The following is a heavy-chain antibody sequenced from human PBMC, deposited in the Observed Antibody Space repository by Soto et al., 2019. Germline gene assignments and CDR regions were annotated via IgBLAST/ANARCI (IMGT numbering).Heavy chain of an antibody. J-gene: IGHJ6*01. CDR3: AMADNNVTRTPQDG. CDR1: GYIFVNYG. CDR2: ISPYSGNT. D-gene: IGHD1-20*01. V-gene: IGHV1-18*01. Sequence: QVQLVQSGDEVRQPGSSVTVSCTDSGYIFVNYGIAWVRHAPGYGLEWMRWISPYSGNTHYASKVQSRLTMTADTSASTAYMDRGSLTSDDTAVYSCAMADNNVTRTPQDGWGQGTTVTVSS.